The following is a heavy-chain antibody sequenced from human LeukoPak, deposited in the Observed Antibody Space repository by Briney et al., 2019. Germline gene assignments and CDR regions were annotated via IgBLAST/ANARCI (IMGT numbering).Heavy chain of an antibody. CDR1: GFTFSSYA. Sequence: GGSLRLSCAASGFTFSSYAMTWVRQAPGKGLEWVSVIGGDGGGIQYADSVKGQFTISRDNSKNTLDLQMNSLTDEDTAVYYCAKYVVVVVGIPQRAFDIWGQGTMVTVSP. CDR2: IGGDGGGI. V-gene: IGHV3-23*01. J-gene: IGHJ3*02. D-gene: IGHD2-15*01. CDR3: AKYVVVVVGIPQRAFDI.